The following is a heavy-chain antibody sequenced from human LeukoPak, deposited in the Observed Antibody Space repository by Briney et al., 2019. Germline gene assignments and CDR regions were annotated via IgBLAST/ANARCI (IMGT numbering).Heavy chain of an antibody. D-gene: IGHD3-22*01. CDR1: GYTFTSYD. V-gene: IGHV1-8*01. CDR2: MNPNSGNT. CDR3: ARVLRNYYDSSGYYYGY. Sequence: ASVKVSCKASGYTFTSYDINWVRQATGQGLEWMGWMNPNSGNTGYAQKFQGRVTMTRNTSISTAYMELSSLRSEDTAVYYCARVLRNYYDSSGYYYGYWGQGTLVTVPS. J-gene: IGHJ4*02.